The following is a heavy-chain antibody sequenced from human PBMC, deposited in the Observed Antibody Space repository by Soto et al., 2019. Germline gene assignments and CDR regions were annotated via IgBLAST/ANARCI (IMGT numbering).Heavy chain of an antibody. Sequence: SVKVSCKASGGTFSSYAISWVRQAPGQGLEWMGGIIPIFGTANYAQKFQGRVTITADESTSTAYMELSSLRSEDTAVYYCARDGGYGGNSPFDYWGQGTLVTVSS. CDR2: IIPIFGTA. J-gene: IGHJ4*02. V-gene: IGHV1-69*13. D-gene: IGHD2-21*02. CDR3: ARDGGYGGNSPFDY. CDR1: GGTFSSYA.